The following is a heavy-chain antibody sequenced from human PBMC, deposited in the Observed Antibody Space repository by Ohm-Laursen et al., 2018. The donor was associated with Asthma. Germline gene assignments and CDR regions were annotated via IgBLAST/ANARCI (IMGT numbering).Heavy chain of an antibody. CDR3: ARMAAAGSYYFDY. D-gene: IGHD6-13*01. Sequence: SLRLSCTASGFTFSSSDMHWVRQAPGKGLYWVAVTSNDGSYKDYADSVKGRFTISRDNSKNTLYLQMNSLRAEDTAVYYCARMAAAGSYYFDYWGQGTLVTVSS. CDR2: TSNDGSYK. J-gene: IGHJ4*02. V-gene: IGHV3-30*03. CDR1: GFTFSSSD.